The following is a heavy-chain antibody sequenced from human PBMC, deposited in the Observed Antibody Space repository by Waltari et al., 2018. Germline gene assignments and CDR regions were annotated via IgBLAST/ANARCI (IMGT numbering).Heavy chain of an antibody. J-gene: IGHJ6*02. V-gene: IGHV3-49*04. CDR1: GFIFSSYE. Sequence: EVQLVESGGGLVQPGGSLRLACVASGFIFSSYELNWVRQAAGKGLEWVGFIRSEAYGGTTEDAASVKGRFTMSRENSKSIAYLQMNSVKSEDTGVYYCTRGWGMDVWGQGTTVTVSS. CDR2: IRSEAYGGTT. CDR3: TRGWGMDV.